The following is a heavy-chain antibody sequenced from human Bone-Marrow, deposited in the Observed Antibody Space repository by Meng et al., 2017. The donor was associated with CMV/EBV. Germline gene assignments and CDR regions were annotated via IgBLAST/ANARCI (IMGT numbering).Heavy chain of an antibody. D-gene: IGHD7-27*01. J-gene: IGHJ4*02. CDR1: GFTFSSYD. CDR2: ISGSGGST. Sequence: GESLKISCAASGFTFSSYDMHWVRQAPGKGLEWVSAISGSGGSTYYADSVKGRFTISRDNSKNSLYLQMNSLRAEDTAVYYCARLTGPMEWTLDYWGQGTMVTVSS. CDR3: ARLTGPMEWTLDY. V-gene: IGHV3-23*01.